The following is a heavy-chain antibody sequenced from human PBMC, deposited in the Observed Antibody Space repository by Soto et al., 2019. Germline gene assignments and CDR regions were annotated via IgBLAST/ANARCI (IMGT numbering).Heavy chain of an antibody. D-gene: IGHD3-16*01. V-gene: IGHV3-23*01. CDR3: AKASAGYPGGGSAAFDI. CDR1: GFTFSSYA. Sequence: PGGSLRLSCAASGFTFSSYAMSWVRQAPGKGLEWVSAISGSGGSTYYADSVKGRFTISRDNSKNTLYLQMNSLRAEDTAVYYCAKASAGYPGGGSAAFDIWGQGTMVTVSS. CDR2: ISGSGGST. J-gene: IGHJ3*02.